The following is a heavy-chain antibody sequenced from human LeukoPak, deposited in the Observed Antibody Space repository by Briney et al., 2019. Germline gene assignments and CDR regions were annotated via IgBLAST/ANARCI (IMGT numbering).Heavy chain of an antibody. CDR2: IKQDGSEK. V-gene: IGHV3-7*04. J-gene: IGHJ4*02. D-gene: IGHD1-26*01. CDR3: ARAFEDEWDLPLFDY. Sequence: GGSLRLSCAASGFTFSSYWMSWVRQAPGKGLEWVANIKQDGSEKYYVDSVKGRFTISRDNAKNSLYLQMNSLRAEDTAVYYCARAFEDEWDLPLFDYWGQGTLVTVSS. CDR1: GFTFSSYW.